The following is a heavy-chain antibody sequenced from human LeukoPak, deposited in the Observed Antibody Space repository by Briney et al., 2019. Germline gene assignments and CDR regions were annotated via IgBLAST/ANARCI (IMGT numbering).Heavy chain of an antibody. CDR1: GDSISYYY. V-gene: IGHV4-59*01. CDR3: ARGRGGSTSPFDY. D-gene: IGHD3-10*01. CDR2: IYYCGST. J-gene: IGHJ4*02. Sequence: SETLSLTCTVSGDSISYYYWSWVRQPPGKGLEWIGYIYYCGSTNYHPSLKRRVTISVDTYKHQVSLKLSSVTAADTAVYYCARGRGGSTSPFDYWGQGTLVTVSS.